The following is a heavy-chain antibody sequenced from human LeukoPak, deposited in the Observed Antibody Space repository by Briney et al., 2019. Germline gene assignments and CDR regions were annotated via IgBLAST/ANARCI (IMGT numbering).Heavy chain of an antibody. Sequence: GGSLRLSCAASEFTFSSYTIHWVRQAPGKGLEWVAVISYDGNKKYYADSVKGRFTISRDSSKNTLYLQMNSLRAEDTAVYYCARGAITIFGVVYYYGLDVWGQGTTVTVSS. J-gene: IGHJ6*02. V-gene: IGHV3-30*04. CDR1: EFTFSSYT. CDR3: ARGAITIFGVVYYYGLDV. D-gene: IGHD3-3*01. CDR2: ISYDGNKK.